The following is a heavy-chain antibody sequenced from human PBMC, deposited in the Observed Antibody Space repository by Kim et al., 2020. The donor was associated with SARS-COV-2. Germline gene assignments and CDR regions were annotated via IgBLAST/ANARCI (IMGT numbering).Heavy chain of an antibody. V-gene: IGHV3-13*01. D-gene: IGHD3-10*01. J-gene: IGHJ3*02. CDR2: IGTAGDT. Sequence: GGSLRLSCAASGFTFSTYDMHWVRQAAGKSPEWVSGIGTAGDTYYPGSVRGRFTISRENAKNSLYLQMNSLRAGDTAVYYCARAMVRGVIIGAYDMLGQGTMVTVSS. CDR3: ARAMVRGVIIGAYDM. CDR1: GFTFSTYD.